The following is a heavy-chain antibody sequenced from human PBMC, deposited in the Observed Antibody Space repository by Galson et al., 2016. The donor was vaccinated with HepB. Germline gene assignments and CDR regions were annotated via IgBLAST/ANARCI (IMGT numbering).Heavy chain of an antibody. J-gene: IGHJ5*02. CDR2: IKRKTDGGTT. Sequence: SLRLSCAASGFTFSGAWMNWVRQAPGKGLEWVGRIKRKTDGGTTDYAAPVEGRFTISRDDSKNTLYLQMNNLKNEDTAVYYCTTYYGNILTAYRWFDPWGQGTLVTVSS. CDR1: GFTFSGAW. CDR3: TTYYGNILTAYRWFDP. V-gene: IGHV3-15*01. D-gene: IGHD3-9*01.